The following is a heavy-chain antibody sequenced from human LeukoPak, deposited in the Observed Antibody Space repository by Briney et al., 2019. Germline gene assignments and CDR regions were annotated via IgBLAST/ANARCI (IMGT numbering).Heavy chain of an antibody. Sequence: GGSLRLSCAASGFTVSSNYMSWVRQAPGKGLEWVSVIYSGGSTYYADSVKGRFTISRDNSKNTLYLQMNSLRAEDTAVYYCARDANRVFDAFDIWGQGTMVTVSS. D-gene: IGHD1-14*01. CDR3: ARDANRVFDAFDI. CDR1: GFTVSSNY. CDR2: IYSGGST. V-gene: IGHV3-53*01. J-gene: IGHJ3*02.